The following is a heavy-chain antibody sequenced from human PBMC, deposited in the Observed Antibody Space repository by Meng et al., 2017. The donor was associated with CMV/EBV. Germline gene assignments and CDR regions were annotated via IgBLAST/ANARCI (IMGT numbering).Heavy chain of an antibody. CDR3: ARDGGQWPGGSHYYYYYGMDV. J-gene: IGHJ6*02. D-gene: IGHD6-19*01. V-gene: IGHV1-18*01. CDR2: ISDYNGNT. Sequence: ASVKVSCKASGYTFTSYGISGVRQAPGQGLEWMGWISDYNGNTNYAQKLQGRVTMTTDTSTSTAYMELRSLRSDDTAVYYCARDGGQWPGGSHYYYYYGMDVWGQGTTVTVSS. CDR1: GYTFTSYG.